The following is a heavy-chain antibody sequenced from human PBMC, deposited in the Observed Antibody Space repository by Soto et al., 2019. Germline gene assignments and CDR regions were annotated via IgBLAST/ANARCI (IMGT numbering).Heavy chain of an antibody. CDR1: GYTFTSYG. D-gene: IGHD2-15*01. CDR3: AGVGCSGGSCHGDYYYYMDV. V-gene: IGHV1-18*01. CDR2: ISAYNGNT. J-gene: IGHJ6*03. Sequence: ASVKVSCKASGYTFTSYGISWVRQAPGQGLEWMGWISAYNGNTNYAQKLQGRVTMTTDTSTSTAYMELRSLRSDDTAVYYCAGVGCSGGSCHGDYYYYMDVWGKGTTVTVSS.